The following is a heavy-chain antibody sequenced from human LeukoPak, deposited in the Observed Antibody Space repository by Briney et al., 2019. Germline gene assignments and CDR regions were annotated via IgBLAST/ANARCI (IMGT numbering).Heavy chain of an antibody. V-gene: IGHV1-2*06. CDR2: INPNSGGT. CDR1: GYTFTGYY. D-gene: IGHD3-10*01. CDR3: AKTMVRGEKDY. J-gene: IGHJ4*02. Sequence: ASVKVSCKASGYTFTGYYMHWVRQAPGQGLEWMGRINPNSGGTNYAQKFQGRVTMTRDTSISTDYMELSSLRSDDTAVYYCAKTMVRGEKDYWGQGTLVTVSS.